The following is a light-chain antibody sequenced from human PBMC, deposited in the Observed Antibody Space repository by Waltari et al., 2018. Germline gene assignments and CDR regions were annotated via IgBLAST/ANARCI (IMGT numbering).Light chain of an antibody. Sequence: QSALTPPASVSGSPGQSITISSPGTSRDVGGYNYLSWYQHHPVKAPKRMIYDVTNRPSGVSNRFSGSKSGNTASLTISGLQAEDEADYYCSSYTTSSTYVFGTGTKVTVL. J-gene: IGLJ1*01. CDR3: SSYTTSSTYV. CDR1: SRDVGGYNY. V-gene: IGLV2-14*03. CDR2: DVT.